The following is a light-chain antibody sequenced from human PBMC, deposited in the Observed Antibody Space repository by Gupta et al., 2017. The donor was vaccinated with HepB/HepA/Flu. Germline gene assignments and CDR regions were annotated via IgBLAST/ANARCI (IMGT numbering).Light chain of an antibody. CDR1: DIKSFS. V-gene: IGLV3-21*04. CDR3: HVWGCDSDHHWV. CDR2: YDR. J-gene: IGLJ3*02. Sequence: YVLTQPPPVSVAPGKTASIAWGGDDIKSFSVHWYQQKQGQAPVLVIYYDRDRPSGIPERFSGSNSGNTTTLTISRIEAGDEADYFCHVWGCDSDHHWVFGGGTKLTVL.